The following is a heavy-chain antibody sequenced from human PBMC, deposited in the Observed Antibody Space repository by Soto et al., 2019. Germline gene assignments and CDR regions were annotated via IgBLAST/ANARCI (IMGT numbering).Heavy chain of an antibody. D-gene: IGHD2-21*02. CDR3: ASSYCGGDCSVLYYYYGMDV. Sequence: QVQLVQSGAEVKKPGASVKVSCKASGYTFSSYGISWVRQAPGQGLEWMGWISAYNGNTNYAQKLQGRVTMTTDTPTGTAYMELSSLRSDDTAVYYCASSYCGGDCSVLYYYYGMDVWGQGTTVTVSS. J-gene: IGHJ6*02. V-gene: IGHV1-18*01. CDR1: GYTFSSYG. CDR2: ISAYNGNT.